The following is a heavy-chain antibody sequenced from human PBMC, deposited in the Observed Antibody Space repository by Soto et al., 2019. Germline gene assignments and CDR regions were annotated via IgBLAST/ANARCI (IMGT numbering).Heavy chain of an antibody. D-gene: IGHD2-2*01. V-gene: IGHV4-39*01. Sequence: PSETLSLTCTVSGGSISSSRYYWGWIRQPPGKGLEWIGRIYYSGSTYYNPSLKSRVTISVDTSKNQFSLKLSSVTAADTAVYYCAGLGYCSSTSCYDLDYWGQGTLVTVSS. CDR3: AGLGYCSSTSCYDLDY. J-gene: IGHJ4*02. CDR1: GGSISSSRYY. CDR2: IYYSGST.